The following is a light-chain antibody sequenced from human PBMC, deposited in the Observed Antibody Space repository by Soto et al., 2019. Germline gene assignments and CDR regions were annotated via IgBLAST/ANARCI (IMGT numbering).Light chain of an antibody. J-gene: IGKJ4*01. CDR3: QQRRDWPIT. V-gene: IGKV3-11*01. Sequence: EIVLTQSPATLSLSPGERATLSCRASQSVSNSLAWYQQKGGQAPRLLIYDSSKRATGIPARFSGSGSGTDFTLTISSLEPEDFAGYFCQQRRDWPITCGGGTKVEIK. CDR1: QSVSNS. CDR2: DSS.